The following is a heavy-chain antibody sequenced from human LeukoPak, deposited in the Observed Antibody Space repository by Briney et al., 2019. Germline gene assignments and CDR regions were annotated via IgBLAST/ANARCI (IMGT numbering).Heavy chain of an antibody. Sequence: ASVKVSCKASGYTFTSYDINWVRQATGQGLEWMGWMNPNSGNTGYAQKFQGRVTITRNTSISTAYMELSSLRSEDTAAYYCARGEDFAVAPFDYWGQGTLVTVSS. V-gene: IGHV1-8*03. J-gene: IGHJ4*02. CDR2: MNPNSGNT. D-gene: IGHD6-19*01. CDR3: ARGEDFAVAPFDY. CDR1: GYTFTSYD.